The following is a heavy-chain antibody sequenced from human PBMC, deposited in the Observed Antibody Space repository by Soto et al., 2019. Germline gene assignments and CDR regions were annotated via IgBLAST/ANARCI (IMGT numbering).Heavy chain of an antibody. V-gene: IGHV4-39*01. J-gene: IGHJ4*02. CDR3: ARLQGRGVIIDY. CDR1: GGSISSSSYY. Sequence: QLQLQESGPGLVKPSETLSLTCTVSGGSISSSSYYWGWIRQPPGKGLEWIGSIYYSGSTYYNPSLKSRVTISVDTSKNQFSLKLSSVTAADTAVYYCARLQGRGVIIDYWGQGTLVTVSS. D-gene: IGHD3-10*01. CDR2: IYYSGST.